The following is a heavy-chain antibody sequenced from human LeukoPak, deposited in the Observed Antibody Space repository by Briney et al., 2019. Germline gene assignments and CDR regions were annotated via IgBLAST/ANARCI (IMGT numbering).Heavy chain of an antibody. D-gene: IGHD1-26*01. CDR3: ARLSGSYYCFDY. V-gene: IGHV1-46*01. CDR1: GYTFSSYY. CDR2: INPSGGST. Sequence: GASVKVSCKASGYTFSSYYIHWVRRAPGQGREWMGIINPSGGSTTYAQKFQGRVTMNRDTSTSTVYMELSSLRSEDTAVYYCARLSGSYYCFDYWGQGTLVTVSS. J-gene: IGHJ4*02.